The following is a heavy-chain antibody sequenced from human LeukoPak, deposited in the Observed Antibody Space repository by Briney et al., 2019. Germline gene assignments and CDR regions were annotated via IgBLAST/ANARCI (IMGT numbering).Heavy chain of an antibody. CDR3: ARLTGYSSGWYSFGYYYGMDV. CDR2: IYYSGST. D-gene: IGHD6-19*01. V-gene: IGHV4-59*05. J-gene: IGHJ6*02. Sequence: PSETLSLTCTVSGGSISSYYWSWIRQPPGKGLEWIGSIYYSGSTYYNPPLKSRVTISVDTSKNQFSLKLSSVTAADTAVYYCARLTGYSSGWYSFGYYYGMDVWGQGTTVTVSS. CDR1: GGSISSYY.